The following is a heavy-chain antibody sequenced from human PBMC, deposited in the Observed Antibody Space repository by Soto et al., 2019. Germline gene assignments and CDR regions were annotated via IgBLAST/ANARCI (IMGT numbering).Heavy chain of an antibody. CDR3: THAPGRRGYYGSDA. CDR1: DFTFSNAY. J-gene: IGHJ6*02. V-gene: IGHV3-15*07. CDR2: IKTKSDGETT. Sequence: PGGSLRLSCAASDFTFSNAYMHWVRQAPGKGLEWVGRIKTKSDGETTDYAAPVKGRFTISRDDSKNTLHLQMNTLQTEDTAVYYCTHAPGRRGYYGSDARGQWTTVTVSS. D-gene: IGHD3-10*01.